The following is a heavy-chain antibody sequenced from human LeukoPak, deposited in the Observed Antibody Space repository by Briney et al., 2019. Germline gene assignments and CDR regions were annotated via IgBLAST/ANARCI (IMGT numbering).Heavy chain of an antibody. CDR2: ISSSSSYI. CDR1: GFTFSSYS. V-gene: IGHV3-21*01. Sequence: PGGSLRLSCAASGFTFSSYSMNWVRQAPGKGLGWVSSISSSSSYIYYADSVKGRFTISRDNAKNSLYLQMNSLRAEDTAVYYCARDFTSYDPYDAFDIWGQGTMVTVSS. CDR3: ARDFTSYDPYDAFDI. D-gene: IGHD5-12*01. J-gene: IGHJ3*02.